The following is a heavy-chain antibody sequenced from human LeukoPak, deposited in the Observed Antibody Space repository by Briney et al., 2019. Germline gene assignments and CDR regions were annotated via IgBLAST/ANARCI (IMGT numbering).Heavy chain of an antibody. CDR3: AHRHEEFGYSQLNFDY. CDR2: IYWNDDK. D-gene: IGHD5-18*01. J-gene: IGHJ4*02. Sequence: SGPTLVNPTQTLTLTCTFSGFSLSTSGVGVGWIRQPPGKALEWLALIYWNDDKRYSPSLKSRLTITKDTSKNQVVLTLTNMDPVDTGTYYCAHRHEEFGYSQLNFDYWGQGTLVTVSS. V-gene: IGHV2-5*01. CDR1: GFSLSTSGVG.